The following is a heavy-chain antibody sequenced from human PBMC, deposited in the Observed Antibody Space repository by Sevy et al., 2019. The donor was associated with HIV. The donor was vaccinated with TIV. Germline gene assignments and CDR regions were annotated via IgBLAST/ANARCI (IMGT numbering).Heavy chain of an antibody. CDR1: GFTFSSYA. Sequence: GGSLRLSCAASGFTFSSYAMSWVRQAPGKGLEWVSFISGSGGTTYYADSVKGRFTISRDTSKNTLYLQMNSLRAEDTAVYYCAKVKVGNYYDGSSYADWGQGTLVTVSS. CDR2: ISGSGGTT. CDR3: AKVKVGNYYDGSSYAD. V-gene: IGHV3-23*01. D-gene: IGHD3-22*01. J-gene: IGHJ4*02.